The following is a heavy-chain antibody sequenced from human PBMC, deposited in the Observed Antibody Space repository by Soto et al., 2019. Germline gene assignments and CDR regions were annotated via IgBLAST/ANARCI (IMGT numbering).Heavy chain of an antibody. CDR3: ARDSSLRAPPPLYGMDV. CDR2: INPSGGST. D-gene: IGHD6-13*01. V-gene: IGHV1-46*01. CDR1: GYTFTSYY. Sequence: ASVKVSCKASGYTFTSYYMHWVRQAPGQGLEWMGIINPSGGSTSYAQKFQGRVTMTRDTSTSTVYMELSSRRSEDTAVYYCARDSSLRAPPPLYGMDVWGQGTTVTVSS. J-gene: IGHJ6*02.